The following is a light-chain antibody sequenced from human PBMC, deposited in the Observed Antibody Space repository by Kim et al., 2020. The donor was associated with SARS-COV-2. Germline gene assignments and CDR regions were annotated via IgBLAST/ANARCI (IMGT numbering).Light chain of an antibody. CDR1: SNDIGNQG. V-gene: IGLV10-54*01. Sequence: RQTATLTFTGNSNDIGNQGAAWLQQHQGHPPKLLSYANNNRPSGISERFSASRSGNTASLTITGLQPEDEADYYCSTWDSSLSAWVFGGGTQLTVL. CDR3: STWDSSLSAWV. J-gene: IGLJ3*02. CDR2: ANN.